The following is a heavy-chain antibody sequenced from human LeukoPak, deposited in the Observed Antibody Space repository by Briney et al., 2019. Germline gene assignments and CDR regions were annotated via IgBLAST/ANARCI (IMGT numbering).Heavy chain of an antibody. CDR3: ARRIAVAGTVDY. Sequence: PSETLSLTCAVYGGSFSGYYRSWIRQPPGKGLEWIGEINHSGSTNYNPSLKSRVTISVDTSKNQFSLELSSVTAADTAVYYCARRIAVAGTVDYWGQGTLVTVSS. CDR2: INHSGST. CDR1: GGSFSGYY. V-gene: IGHV4-34*01. D-gene: IGHD6-19*01. J-gene: IGHJ4*02.